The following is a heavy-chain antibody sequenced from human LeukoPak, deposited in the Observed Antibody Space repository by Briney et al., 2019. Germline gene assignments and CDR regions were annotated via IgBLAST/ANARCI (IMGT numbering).Heavy chain of an antibody. Sequence: ASVKVSCKASGYTFTSYGISWVRQAPGQGLEWMGGFDPEDGETIYAQKFQGRFTMTEDTSTDTAYMELSSLRSEDTALYYCATEMELRYFDYWGQGTLVTVSS. V-gene: IGHV1-24*01. CDR3: ATEMELRYFDY. J-gene: IGHJ4*02. D-gene: IGHD1-7*01. CDR2: FDPEDGET. CDR1: GYTFTSYG.